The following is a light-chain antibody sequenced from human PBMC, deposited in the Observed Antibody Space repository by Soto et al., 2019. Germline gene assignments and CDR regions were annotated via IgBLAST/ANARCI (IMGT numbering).Light chain of an antibody. Sequence: EMVLTQSQGTLSLSPGDRATLSCRASESVSENGYLAWYQQKYGQAPRLLIFGASSRATGVPGRFRGSGSGKDFTISITRLEPEDVAVYYCQQYGTSPYTFVPGTRLEIK. CDR1: ESVSENGY. V-gene: IGKV3-20*01. CDR3: QQYGTSPYT. CDR2: GAS. J-gene: IGKJ2*01.